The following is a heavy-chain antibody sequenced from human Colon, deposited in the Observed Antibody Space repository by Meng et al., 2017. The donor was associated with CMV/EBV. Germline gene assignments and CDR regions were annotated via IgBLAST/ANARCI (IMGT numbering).Heavy chain of an antibody. D-gene: IGHD4-11*01. J-gene: IGHJ5*02. Sequence: SETLSLTCTVAGDSIITNSFYWVWIRQPPGKGPEWIGCVLFTGNGNYNPALESRVTISVDTSKNQFSLKLSSVTAADTAVYYCARGPDYRSSGSAWGQGTLVTVSS. CDR3: ARGPDYRSSGSA. CDR2: VLFTGNG. CDR1: GDSIITNSFY. V-gene: IGHV4-39*01.